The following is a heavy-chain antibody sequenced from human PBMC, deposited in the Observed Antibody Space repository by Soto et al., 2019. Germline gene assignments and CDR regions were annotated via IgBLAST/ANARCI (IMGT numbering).Heavy chain of an antibody. CDR2: LSARGTS. J-gene: IGHJ4*02. CDR3: AGDYASGAYDF. Sequence: GGSPILSCAASEFSVIVHMGWVRQAPGKGLEWFSTLSARGTSHYADSVTGRFSVSRDNSKNTLYLQMNGLRVDDTAIYYCAGDYASGAYDFRGEGTQVTVSS. D-gene: IGHD5-12*01. V-gene: IGHV3-53*01. CDR1: EFSVIVH.